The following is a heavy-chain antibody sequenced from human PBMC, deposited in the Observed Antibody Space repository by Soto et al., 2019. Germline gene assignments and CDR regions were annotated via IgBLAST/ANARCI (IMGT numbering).Heavy chain of an antibody. Sequence: SLRLSCAASGFTFSSCAMGWVRQAPGKGLEWVSDIIDSGASTYYADSVKGRFTISRDNSKSTLYLQMYSLRAEDTAVYCCAKDQLYIRGVIHNWFDPWGQGTLVTVSS. CDR3: AKDQLYIRGVIHNWFDP. J-gene: IGHJ5*02. V-gene: IGHV3-23*01. D-gene: IGHD3-10*02. CDR2: IIDSGAST. CDR1: GFTFSSCA.